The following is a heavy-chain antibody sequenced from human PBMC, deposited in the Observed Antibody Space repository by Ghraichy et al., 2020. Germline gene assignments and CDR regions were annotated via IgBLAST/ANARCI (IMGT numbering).Heavy chain of an antibody. V-gene: IGHV3-48*02. CDR2: MDSSSSII. D-gene: IGHD1-26*01. J-gene: IGHJ4*02. CDR3: TRDQGAWVY. CDR1: GFTFSYHS. Sequence: LSLTCAASGFTFSYHSMSWVRQVPGKGLEWVAYMDSSSSIIYYADSVKGRFTISRDNAKNSLYLQMNSLRDEDTAIYFCTRDQGAWVYWGQGTLVTVSS.